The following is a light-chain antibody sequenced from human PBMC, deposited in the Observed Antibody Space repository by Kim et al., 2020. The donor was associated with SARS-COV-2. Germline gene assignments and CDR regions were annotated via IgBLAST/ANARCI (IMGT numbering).Light chain of an antibody. V-gene: IGKV1-12*01. CDR3: QQANSYPLT. Sequence: DIQMTQSPSSVSASVGERVTMTCRASQGIGSWLAWYQQKPGKAPKLLIYPASSLQSGVPSRFSGSGSGTEFTLTIRSLQPEDLGIYYCQQANSYPLTFAGGTKVDIK. CDR2: PAS. CDR1: QGIGSW. J-gene: IGKJ4*01.